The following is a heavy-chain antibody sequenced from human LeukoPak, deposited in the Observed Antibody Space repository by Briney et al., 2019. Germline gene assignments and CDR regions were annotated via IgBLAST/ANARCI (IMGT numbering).Heavy chain of an antibody. J-gene: IGHJ4*02. Sequence: GRSLRLSCTASGFDVSAYAMHWVRQAPGKGLEWVAVISYDGSIKYYADSVKGRFTISRDNSKNTLYLQMNSLRPDDTAMFYCAGGFYQLRFIGLDYWGQGTLVTVSS. CDR2: ISYDGSIK. CDR3: AGGFYQLRFIGLDY. CDR1: GFDVSAYA. D-gene: IGHD2-2*01. V-gene: IGHV3-30*04.